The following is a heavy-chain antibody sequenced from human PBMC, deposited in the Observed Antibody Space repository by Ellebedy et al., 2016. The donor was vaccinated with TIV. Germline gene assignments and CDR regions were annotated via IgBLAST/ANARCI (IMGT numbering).Heavy chain of an antibody. Sequence: GSLRLSCAASGFTFSSYAMSWVRQAPGKGLEWIGEINHSGSTNYNPSLKSRVTISVDTSTKQFFLNLTSVTAADTALYFCASGRTFCRGDKCRHPVSTGFDIWGQGTMVTVSS. D-gene: IGHD2-21*01. V-gene: IGHV4-34*01. CDR3: ASGRTFCRGDKCRHPVSTGFDI. J-gene: IGHJ3*02. CDR1: GFTFSSYA. CDR2: INHSGST.